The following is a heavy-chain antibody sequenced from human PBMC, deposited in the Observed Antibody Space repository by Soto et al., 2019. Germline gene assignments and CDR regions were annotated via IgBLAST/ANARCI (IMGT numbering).Heavy chain of an antibody. D-gene: IGHD2-2*01. J-gene: IGHJ6*02. Sequence: PSETLSLTCTVSGGSISSYYWSWIRQPPGKGLEWFGYIYYSGSTNYNPSLKSRVTISVDTSKNQFSLKLSSVTAADTAVYYCARARYCSSTRCPRGYYYGMDVWGQGTTVTVSS. CDR1: GGSISSYY. V-gene: IGHV4-59*01. CDR2: IYYSGST. CDR3: ARARYCSSTRCPRGYYYGMDV.